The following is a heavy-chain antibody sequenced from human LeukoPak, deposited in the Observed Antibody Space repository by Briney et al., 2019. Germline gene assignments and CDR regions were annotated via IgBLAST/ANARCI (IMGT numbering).Heavy chain of an antibody. Sequence: SETLSLTCAVYGGSFSGYYWSWIRQPPGKGLEWIGSIYYSGSTYYNPSLKSRVTISVDTSKNQFSLKLSSVTAADTAVYYCARSVGIYYYGMDVWGQGTTVTVSS. D-gene: IGHD1-14*01. V-gene: IGHV4-34*01. J-gene: IGHJ6*02. CDR1: GGSFSGYY. CDR3: ARSVGIYYYGMDV. CDR2: IYYSGST.